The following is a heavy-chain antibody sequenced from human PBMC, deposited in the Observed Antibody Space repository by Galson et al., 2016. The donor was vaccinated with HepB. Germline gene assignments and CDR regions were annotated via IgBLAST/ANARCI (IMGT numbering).Heavy chain of an antibody. J-gene: IGHJ4*02. CDR3: ARDFYTAADH. CDR2: TKSDGSIT. CDR1: GFTFSSYW. V-gene: IGHV3-74*01. Sequence: SLRLSCAASGFTFSSYWMHWVRQAPGKGLVWVSSTKSDGSITNYADSVKGRFTISRDNAKNTLYLQMSSLRAEDTAVYYCARDFYTAADHWGQGTLVTVSS. D-gene: IGHD2/OR15-2a*01.